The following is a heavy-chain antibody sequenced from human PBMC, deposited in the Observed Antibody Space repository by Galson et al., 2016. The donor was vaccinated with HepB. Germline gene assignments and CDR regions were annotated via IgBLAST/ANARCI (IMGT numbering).Heavy chain of an antibody. CDR2: IRDSGDIT. D-gene: IGHD3-16*02. CDR3: AKGESVIGYYATDV. V-gene: IGHV3-23*01. CDR1: GFTFSSYP. J-gene: IGHJ6*02. Sequence: SLRLSCAASGFTFSSYPMSWVRQAPGKGPEWVSIIRDSGDITYYTDSVKGRFTISRDNSKNTLFLQMNSLRAEDTAVYYCAKGESVIGYYATDVWGQGTTVTVSS.